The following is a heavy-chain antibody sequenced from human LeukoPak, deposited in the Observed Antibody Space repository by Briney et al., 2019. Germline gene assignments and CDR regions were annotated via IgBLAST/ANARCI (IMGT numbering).Heavy chain of an antibody. CDR1: GGSISSGDYY. D-gene: IGHD3-10*01. V-gene: IGHV4-30-4*01. CDR2: IYYSGST. Sequence: SETLSLTCTVSGGSISSGDYYWSWIRQPPGKGLEGIGYIYYSGSTYYNPSLKSRVTTSVDTSKNQFSLKLSSVTAADTAVYYCATYSRVRGVELYWFDPWGQGTLVTVSS. J-gene: IGHJ5*02. CDR3: ATYSRVRGVELYWFDP.